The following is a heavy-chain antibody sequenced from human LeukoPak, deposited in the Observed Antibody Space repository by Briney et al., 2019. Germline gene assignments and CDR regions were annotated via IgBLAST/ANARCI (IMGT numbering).Heavy chain of an antibody. Sequence: GGSLRLSCAASGFTFTTYWMSWVRQAPGKGLEWVANIKQDGSEKYYVDSVKGRFTISRDNAKNSLYLQMNSLRAEDTAVYYCAREADDGVYYFDYWGQGTLVTVSS. CDR1: GFTFTTYW. CDR3: AREADDGVYYFDY. CDR2: IKQDGSEK. J-gene: IGHJ4*02. V-gene: IGHV3-7*01. D-gene: IGHD5-24*01.